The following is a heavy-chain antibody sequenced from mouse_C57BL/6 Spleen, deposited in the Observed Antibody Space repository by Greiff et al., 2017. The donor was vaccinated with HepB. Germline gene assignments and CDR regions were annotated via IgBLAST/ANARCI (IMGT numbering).Heavy chain of an antibody. Sequence: EVKLEESGGGLVQPGGSLSLSCAASGFTFTDYYMSWVRQPPGKALEWLGFIRNKANGYTTEYSASVKGRFTISRDNSQSILYLQMNALRAEDSATYYCARSSYYSNSWFAYWGQGTLVTVSA. D-gene: IGHD2-5*01. CDR3: ARSSYYSNSWFAY. CDR2: IRNKANGYTT. V-gene: IGHV7-3*01. J-gene: IGHJ3*01. CDR1: GFTFTDYY.